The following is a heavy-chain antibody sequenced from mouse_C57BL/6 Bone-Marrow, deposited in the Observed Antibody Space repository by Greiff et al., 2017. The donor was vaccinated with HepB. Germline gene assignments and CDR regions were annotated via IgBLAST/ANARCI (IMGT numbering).Heavy chain of an antibody. Sequence: EVQLQQSGPELVKPGASVKIPCKASGYTFTDYNMDWVKQSHGKSLEWIGDINPNNGGTIYNQKFKGKATLTVDKSSSTAYMELRSLTSEDTAVYYCARSSPDYGSSYDYAMDYWGQGTSVTVSS. CDR1: GYTFTDYN. CDR2: INPNNGGT. V-gene: IGHV1-18*01. D-gene: IGHD1-1*01. CDR3: ARSSPDYGSSYDYAMDY. J-gene: IGHJ4*01.